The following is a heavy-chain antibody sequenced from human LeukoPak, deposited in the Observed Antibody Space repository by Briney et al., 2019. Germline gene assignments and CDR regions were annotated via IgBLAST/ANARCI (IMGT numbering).Heavy chain of an antibody. CDR1: GGTFSSYD. V-gene: IGHV1-69*13. J-gene: IGHJ5*02. D-gene: IGHD6-6*01. CDR3: ARVAASRSSSPWFDP. Sequence: SVKVSCKASGGTFSSYDISWLRQAPGQGLEWMGGIIPIFGTANYAQKFQGRVTITADESTSTAYMELSSLRSEATAVYYCARVAASRSSSPWFDPWGQGTLVTVSS. CDR2: IIPIFGTA.